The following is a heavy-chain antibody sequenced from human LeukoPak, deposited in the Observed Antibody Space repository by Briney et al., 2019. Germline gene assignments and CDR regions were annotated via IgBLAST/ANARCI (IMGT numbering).Heavy chain of an antibody. CDR3: ARDDTHYGSSGSFYDAFDI. V-gene: IGHV3-7*01. CDR1: GFTFSNYW. Sequence: GGSLRLSCAASGFTFSNYWMTWVRRAPGKGLEWVASIRRDGSETHYVDSVMGRFTISRDNAKNSLYLQINSLRAEDTAVYYCARDDTHYGSSGSFYDAFDIWGQGTMVTVSS. D-gene: IGHD3-22*01. J-gene: IGHJ3*02. CDR2: IRRDGSET.